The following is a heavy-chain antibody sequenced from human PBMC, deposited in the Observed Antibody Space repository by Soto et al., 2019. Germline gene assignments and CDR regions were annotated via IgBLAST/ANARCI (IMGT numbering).Heavy chain of an antibody. CDR3: ARGGYSSSWYPYYFDY. CDR1: GYTFTGYY. J-gene: IGHJ4*02. D-gene: IGHD6-13*01. V-gene: IGHV1-2*04. Sequence: ASVKVSCKASGYTFTGYYMHWVRQAPGQGLEWMGWINPNSGGTNYAQKFQGWVTMTRDTSISTAYMELSRLRSDDTAVYYCARGGYSSSWYPYYFDYWGQGTLVTVSS. CDR2: INPNSGGT.